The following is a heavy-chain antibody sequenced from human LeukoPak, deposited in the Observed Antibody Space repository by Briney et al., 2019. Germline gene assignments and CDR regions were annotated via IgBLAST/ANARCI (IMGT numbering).Heavy chain of an antibody. CDR1: GFTFSSYW. CDR2: IKQDGSEK. J-gene: IGHJ5*02. V-gene: IGHV3-7*01. D-gene: IGHD3-3*01. Sequence: GGSLRLSCAASGFTFSSYWMSWVRQAPGKGLEWVANIKQDGSEKYYVDSVKGRFTISRDNAKNSLYLQMNSLRAEDTAVYYCARALLYDFWNGDDWFDPWGQGTLVTVSS. CDR3: ARALLYDFWNGDDWFDP.